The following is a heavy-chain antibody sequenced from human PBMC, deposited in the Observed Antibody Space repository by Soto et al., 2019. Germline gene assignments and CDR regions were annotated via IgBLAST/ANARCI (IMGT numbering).Heavy chain of an antibody. J-gene: IGHJ6*01. V-gene: IGHV1-2*04. CDR1: GYSFTDYH. D-gene: IGHD2-8*01. CDR3: TSCTSTDCSIGVYSFFDNRHMDV. CDR2: INPKSGGT. Sequence: ASVKVSCKASGYSFTDYHIHWVRQAPGQGLEWLGRINPKSGGTSTAQKFQGWVTMTTDTSISTASMELTRLTSADTAIYYCTSCTSTDCSIGVYSFFDNRHMDVCGEG.